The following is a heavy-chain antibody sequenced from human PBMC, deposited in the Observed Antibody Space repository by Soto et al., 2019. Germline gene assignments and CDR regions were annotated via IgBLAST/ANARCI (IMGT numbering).Heavy chain of an antibody. Sequence: SQTLSLTCAISGDSVSSNSAAWNWIRQSPSRGLEWLGRTYYGSKWYNDYAVSVKSRITINPDTSRNQFSLQLNSVTPEDTAVYYCARGGLRFLGILAFDIWGQGTMVTVSS. CDR1: GDSVSSNSAA. J-gene: IGHJ3*02. D-gene: IGHD3-3*01. V-gene: IGHV6-1*01. CDR3: ARGGLRFLGILAFDI. CDR2: TYYGSKWYN.